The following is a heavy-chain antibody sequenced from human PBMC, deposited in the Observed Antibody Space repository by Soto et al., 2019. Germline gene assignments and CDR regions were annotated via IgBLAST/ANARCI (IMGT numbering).Heavy chain of an antibody. V-gene: IGHV4-39*01. Sequence: SETLSLTCTVSGGSISSSSYYWGWIRQSPGKGLEWIGSFYYSGSTYYSPSLKSRVTVSGDTSKKQISLRLSSVTAADTAVYYCARISVASRYMDVWGKGSTVTVPS. CDR1: GGSISSSSYY. CDR2: FYYSGST. D-gene: IGHD5-12*01. J-gene: IGHJ6*03. CDR3: ARISVASRYMDV.